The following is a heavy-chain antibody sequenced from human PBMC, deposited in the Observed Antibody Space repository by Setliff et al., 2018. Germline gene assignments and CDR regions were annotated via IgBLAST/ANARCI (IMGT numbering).Heavy chain of an antibody. V-gene: IGHV4-61*02. D-gene: IGHD1-1*01. CDR3: ARTTGSTHNWLDP. CDR2: IHPSGST. J-gene: IGHJ5*02. CDR1: GDSISSGSYH. Sequence: PSETLSLTCTVSGDSISSGSYHWSWIRKPAGKGLEWIGRIHPSGSTNYNPSLKSRVTISVDTSKNQFSLKVSSVTAADTAVHYRARTTGSTHNWLDPWGPGTLVTVSS.